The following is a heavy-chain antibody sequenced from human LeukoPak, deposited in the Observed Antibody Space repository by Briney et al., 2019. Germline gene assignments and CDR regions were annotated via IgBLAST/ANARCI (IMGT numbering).Heavy chain of an antibody. D-gene: IGHD6-19*01. J-gene: IGHJ4*02. Sequence: GGSLRLSCAASGFSFSDAWMNWVRQAPGKGLEWVANIKQDESEKYYVDSVKGRFTISRDNAKNSVYLQMNSLRADDTAVYYCARALGSGSSYWGQGTLVAVSS. V-gene: IGHV3-7*03. CDR2: IKQDESEK. CDR1: GFSFSDAW. CDR3: ARALGSGSSY.